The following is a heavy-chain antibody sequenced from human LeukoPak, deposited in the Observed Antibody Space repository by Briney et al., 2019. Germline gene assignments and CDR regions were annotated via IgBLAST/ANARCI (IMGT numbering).Heavy chain of an antibody. CDR3: ARDLAGQYCSSTTYCTFIRDTYFDY. CDR2: INSNSGDT. J-gene: IGHJ4*02. V-gene: IGHV1-2*02. D-gene: IGHD2-2*02. Sequence: GASVKVSCKASGYTFTGYYMHWMRQAPGQGLEWMGWINSNSGDTNYAQKFQGRVTMTRDTSITTAYMELSRLRSDDTAVYYCARDLAGQYCSSTTYCTFIRDTYFDYWGQGTLVTVSS. CDR1: GYTFTGYY.